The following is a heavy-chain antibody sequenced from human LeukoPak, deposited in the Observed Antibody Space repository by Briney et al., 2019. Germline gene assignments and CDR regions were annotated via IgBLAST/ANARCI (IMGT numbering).Heavy chain of an antibody. D-gene: IGHD2-2*01. CDR2: IYHSGTT. Sequence: SETLSLTCTVSGYSISSGQYWGWIRQPPGKGLEWIGSIYHSGTTYYNPSLKSRVTMSVDTSKNQFSLKLSSVTAADTAVYYCARTVPAPDAFDIWGQGTMVTVSS. V-gene: IGHV4-38-2*02. CDR1: GYSISSGQY. J-gene: IGHJ3*02. CDR3: ARTVPAPDAFDI.